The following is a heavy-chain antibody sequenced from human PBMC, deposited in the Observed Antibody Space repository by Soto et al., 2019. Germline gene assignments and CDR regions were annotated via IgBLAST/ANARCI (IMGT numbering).Heavy chain of an antibody. Sequence: GGSLRLSCAASGFTFSSYSMNWVRQAPGKGLEWVSSISSSSSYIYYADSVKGRFTISRDNAKNSLYLQMNSLRAEDTAVYYCARDQDQDGDFEFDYWGQGTLVTVSS. CDR2: ISSSSSYI. J-gene: IGHJ4*02. V-gene: IGHV3-21*01. CDR1: GFTFSSYS. CDR3: ARDQDQDGDFEFDY. D-gene: IGHD4-17*01.